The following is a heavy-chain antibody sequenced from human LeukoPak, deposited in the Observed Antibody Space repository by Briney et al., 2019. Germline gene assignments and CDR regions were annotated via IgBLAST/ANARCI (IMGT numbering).Heavy chain of an antibody. CDR1: GFTVSDTY. CDR2: MYAGGST. V-gene: IGHV3-53*01. CDR3: AKEGRASSRHFFYYLEV. J-gene: IGHJ6*03. Sequence: TGGSLRLRCAASGFTVSDTYMSWVRQAPGKGLEWVSVMYAGGSTYYGDSVKGRFIISRDNSDNTLYLQMNSLKVEDTAVYYCAKEGRASSRHFFYYLEVWGKGTTVTVSS. D-gene: IGHD6-6*01.